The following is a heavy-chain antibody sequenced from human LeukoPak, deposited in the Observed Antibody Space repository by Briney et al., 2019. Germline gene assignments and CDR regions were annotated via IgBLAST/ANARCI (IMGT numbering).Heavy chain of an antibody. Sequence: SETLSLTCTVSGGSISSGGYYWSWIRQHPGKGLEWIGYIYYSGSTYYNPSLQSRVTISVDTSKNQFSLKLSSVTAADTAVYYCARAYGADDAFDIWGQGTMVTVSS. CDR3: ARAYGADDAFDI. CDR2: IYYSGST. J-gene: IGHJ3*02. D-gene: IGHD4-17*01. CDR1: GGSISSGGYY. V-gene: IGHV4-31*03.